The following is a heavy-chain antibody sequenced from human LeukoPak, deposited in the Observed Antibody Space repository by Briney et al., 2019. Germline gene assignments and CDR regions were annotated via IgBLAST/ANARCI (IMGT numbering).Heavy chain of an antibody. J-gene: IGHJ4*02. CDR2: ISGSGGST. V-gene: IGHV3-23*01. CDR3: ASSLRYYFDY. CDR1: GFTFSSYA. Sequence: PGVSLRLSCAASGFTFSSYAMSWVRQAPGKGLEWVSAISGSGGSTYYADSVQGRFTISRDNSKNTLYLQMNSLRAEDTAVYYCASSLRYYFDYWGQGTLVTVSS.